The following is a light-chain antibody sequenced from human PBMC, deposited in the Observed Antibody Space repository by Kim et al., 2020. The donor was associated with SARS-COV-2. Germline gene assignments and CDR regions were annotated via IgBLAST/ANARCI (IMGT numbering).Light chain of an antibody. V-gene: IGKV3-15*01. CDR2: GAS. CDR3: QQYDKWPLT. J-gene: IGKJ4*01. Sequence: EIVMTQSPATLSVSPGERATLSCRASQSVSSNLAWYQQKPGQAPRLLMYGASTRATGIPARFSGSGSGTEFTLPISSLQSEDFAVYYCQQYDKWPLTFGGGTKVDIK. CDR1: QSVSSN.